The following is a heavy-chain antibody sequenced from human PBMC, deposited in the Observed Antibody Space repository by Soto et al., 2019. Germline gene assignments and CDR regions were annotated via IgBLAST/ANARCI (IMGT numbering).Heavy chain of an antibody. CDR3: ARNDSGGRLDY. CDR1: GFTFSSYG. Sequence: PGGSLRLSCAASGFTFSSYGMHWGRQAPGKGLEWVAVIWYDGSNKYYADSVKGRFTISRDNSKNTLYLQMNSLRAEDTAVYYCARNDSGGRLDYRGQGTLVTVSS. D-gene: IGHD3-22*01. CDR2: IWYDGSNK. V-gene: IGHV3-33*01. J-gene: IGHJ4*01.